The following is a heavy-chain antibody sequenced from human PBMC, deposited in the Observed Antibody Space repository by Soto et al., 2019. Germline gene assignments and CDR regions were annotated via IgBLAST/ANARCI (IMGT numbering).Heavy chain of an antibody. Sequence: TLSLTCTVSGDSISTFYWGWMRQSPGKELEWIGYVYYTGSTNYNPSLKSRVTISVDRSKNQFSLKLTSANAADTAVYYCARGRTVRNYADDSSDYFYFFDYWGQGTQVTVSS. J-gene: IGHJ4*02. CDR2: VYYTGST. D-gene: IGHD3-22*01. V-gene: IGHV4-59*01. CDR3: ARGRTVRNYADDSSDYFYFFDY. CDR1: GDSISTFY.